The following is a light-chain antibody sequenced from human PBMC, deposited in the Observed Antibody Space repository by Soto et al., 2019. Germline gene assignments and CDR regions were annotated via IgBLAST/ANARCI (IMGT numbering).Light chain of an antibody. CDR1: SXDVGGYNF. CDR3: SAYAGSNTFVV. J-gene: IGLJ1*01. CDR2: EVN. V-gene: IGLV2-14*01. Sequence: QSVLTQPASVSESPGQSITISCAGTSXDVGGYNFVSWYQQHPDKAPKLMVYEVNNRPSGISNRFSGSKSGNTASLTISGLQSEDEAEYFCSAYAGSNTFVVFGTGTKVTVL.